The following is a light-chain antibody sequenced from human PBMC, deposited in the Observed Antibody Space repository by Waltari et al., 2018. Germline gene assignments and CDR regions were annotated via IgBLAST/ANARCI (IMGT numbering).Light chain of an antibody. Sequence: DIQMTQSPSTLSASVGDRVTLTCRASQSIGSWLAWYLQKPGKAPKLLIYEATSLESGVPSRFSASGSGTEFTLTISCLQPDDFATYYCQRYNSYPITFGPGTKVDI. V-gene: IGKV1-5*03. J-gene: IGKJ3*01. CDR1: QSIGSW. CDR3: QRYNSYPIT. CDR2: EAT.